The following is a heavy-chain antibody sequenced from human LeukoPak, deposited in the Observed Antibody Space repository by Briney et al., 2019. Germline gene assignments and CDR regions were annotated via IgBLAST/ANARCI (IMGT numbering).Heavy chain of an antibody. CDR1: GGSFSGYY. D-gene: IGHD6-6*01. J-gene: IGHJ4*02. CDR3: ARSYSSSKTFDY. V-gene: IGHV4-34*01. CDR2: INHSGST. Sequence: RPSETLSLTCAVYGGSFSGYYWSWIRQPPGKGLEWIGEINHSGSTNHNPSLKSRVTISVDTSKNQFSLKLSSVTAADTAVYYCARSYSSSKTFDYWGQGTLATVSS.